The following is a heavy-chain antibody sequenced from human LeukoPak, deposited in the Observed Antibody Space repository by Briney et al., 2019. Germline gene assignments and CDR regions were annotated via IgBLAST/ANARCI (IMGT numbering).Heavy chain of an antibody. CDR1: GGSISSYY. Sequence: SETLSLTCTVSGGSISSYYWSWIRQPPGKGLEWIGYIYYSGSTNYNPSLKSRVTISVDTSKNQFSLKLSSVTAADTAVYYCARIHSGSYAWFDPWGQGTLVTVSS. V-gene: IGHV4-59*01. D-gene: IGHD1-26*01. J-gene: IGHJ5*02. CDR3: ARIHSGSYAWFDP. CDR2: IYYSGST.